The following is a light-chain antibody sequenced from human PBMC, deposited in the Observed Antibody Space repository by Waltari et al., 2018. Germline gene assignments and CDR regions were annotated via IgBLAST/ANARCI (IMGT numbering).Light chain of an antibody. V-gene: IGKV1-39*01. CDR3: QQSFDSVFT. CDR2: AAS. J-gene: IGKJ3*01. CDR1: RTVSPY. Sequence: IQLTQSLSSLSPPVGDRVTITCRAGRTVSPYLNWYQQKPGKAPKLLIYAASILQSGVPSRFSGGGSGTEFSLTIASLQPEGSATYYCQQSFDSVFTFGPGTTVNV.